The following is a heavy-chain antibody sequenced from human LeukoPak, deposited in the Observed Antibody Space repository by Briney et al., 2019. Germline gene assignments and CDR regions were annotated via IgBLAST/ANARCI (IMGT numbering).Heavy chain of an antibody. J-gene: IGHJ4*02. D-gene: IGHD6-6*01. Sequence: GGSLRLSCAASGFTFSSYAMHWVRQAPGKGLEYVSAISSNGGSTYYANSVKGRSTISRDNSKNTLYLQMGSLRAEDMAVYYCARGPRYSSSSYYFDYWGQGTLVTVSS. CDR2: ISSNGGST. CDR3: ARGPRYSSSSYYFDY. CDR1: GFTFSSYA. V-gene: IGHV3-64*01.